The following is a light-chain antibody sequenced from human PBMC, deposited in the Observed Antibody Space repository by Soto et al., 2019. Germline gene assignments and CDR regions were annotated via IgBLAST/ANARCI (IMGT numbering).Light chain of an antibody. V-gene: IGKV3-15*01. J-gene: IGKJ4*01. CDR2: GAS. Sequence: EIGMTPSPATLSVSEGERATXSCRASQSVSSNLAWYQQKPGQAPRLLIYGASTRVTGIPARFSDSGSGTEFTLTIGSLESEDFAVYSCQQYNKWPRTFGVGTKVDI. CDR1: QSVSSN. CDR3: QQYNKWPRT.